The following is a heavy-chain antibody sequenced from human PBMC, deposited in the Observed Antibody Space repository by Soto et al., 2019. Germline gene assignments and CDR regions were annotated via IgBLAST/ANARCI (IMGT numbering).Heavy chain of an antibody. CDR3: ARDYYGSGRLNAHNWFDP. D-gene: IGHD3-10*01. J-gene: IGHJ5*02. CDR2: ISAYNGNT. V-gene: IGHV1-18*01. CDR1: GYTFTSYG. Sequence: QVQLVQSGAEVKKPGASVKVSCKASGYTFTSYGISWVRQAPGQGLEWMGWISAYNGNTNYAQKXKGRVTMTPDXXTXTXXMELRSLRFDDTAVYYCARDYYGSGRLNAHNWFDPWGQGTLVTVSS.